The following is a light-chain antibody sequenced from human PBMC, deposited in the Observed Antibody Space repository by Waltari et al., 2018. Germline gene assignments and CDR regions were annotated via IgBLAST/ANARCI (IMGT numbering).Light chain of an antibody. CDR1: SSNIGAGYD. CDR3: QSYDSSLSGYVV. Sequence: QSVLTQPPSVSGAPGQRVTIPCTGSSSNIGAGYDVHWYQQLPGTAPKLPIYGNRNRPSGVPDRFSGSKSGTSASLAITGLQAEDEADYYCQSYDSSLSGYVVFGGGTKLTVL. CDR2: GNR. J-gene: IGLJ2*01. V-gene: IGLV1-40*01.